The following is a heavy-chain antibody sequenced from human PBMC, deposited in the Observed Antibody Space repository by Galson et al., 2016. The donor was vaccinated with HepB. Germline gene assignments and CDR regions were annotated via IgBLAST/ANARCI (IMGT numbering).Heavy chain of an antibody. V-gene: IGHV3-30-3*01. D-gene: IGHD1-26*01. Sequence: SLRLSCAASGLTFSAYTVHWVRQAPGEGLEWVAVISYDGVNEYYTDSVKGRFTISRDNSKNTLYLQMNSLRAEDTALYFCARDMGISLGFDIWGQGTMVTVSS. CDR2: ISYDGVNE. CDR3: ARDMGISLGFDI. J-gene: IGHJ3*02. CDR1: GLTFSAYT.